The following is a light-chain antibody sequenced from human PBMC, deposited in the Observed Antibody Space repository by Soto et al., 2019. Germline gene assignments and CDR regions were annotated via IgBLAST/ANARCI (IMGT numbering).Light chain of an antibody. Sequence: EIVLTQSPGTLSLSPGERVTLSCRASQSVSSNYLAWYQQKPGQAPRLLIYGTSSRATGIPDRFSGSGSGTDFTLTISRLEPEYFAMYYCQQYGNSPRYSFGQGTRLEIK. CDR3: QQYGNSPRYS. J-gene: IGKJ2*03. CDR1: QSVSSNY. CDR2: GTS. V-gene: IGKV3-20*01.